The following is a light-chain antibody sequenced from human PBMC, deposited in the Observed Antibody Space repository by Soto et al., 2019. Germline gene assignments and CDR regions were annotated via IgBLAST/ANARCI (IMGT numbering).Light chain of an antibody. CDR1: SSDIGAYNY. CDR2: EVS. Sequence: SALTQPPSASGSPGQSVTISCTGTSSDIGAYNYVSWYQQHPGKAPKLMIHEVSKRPSGVPDRFSGSKSGNTASLTVSGLQVEDEADYYCSSYAGSNDRWVFGGGTKLTVL. V-gene: IGLV2-8*01. J-gene: IGLJ3*02. CDR3: SSYAGSNDRWV.